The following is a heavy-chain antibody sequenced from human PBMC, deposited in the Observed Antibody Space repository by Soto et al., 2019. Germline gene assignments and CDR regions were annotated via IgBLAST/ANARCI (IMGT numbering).Heavy chain of an antibody. D-gene: IGHD2-8*01. J-gene: IGHJ4*02. CDR2: IYYSGST. CDR3: ARHVGLYYVAY. CDR1: GGSISSSSYY. V-gene: IGHV4-39*01. Sequence: SETLSLTCTVSGGSISSSSYYWGWIRQPPGKGLEWIGSIYYSGSTYYNPSLKSRVTISVDTSKNQFSLKLSSVTAADTAVYYCARHVGLYYVAYWGQGTQVTVS.